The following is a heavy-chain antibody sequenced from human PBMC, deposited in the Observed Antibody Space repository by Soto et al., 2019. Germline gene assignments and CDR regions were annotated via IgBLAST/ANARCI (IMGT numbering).Heavy chain of an antibody. D-gene: IGHD6-19*01. CDR1: GFTFSTYA. J-gene: IGHJ4*02. CDR2: IVNDGSYK. Sequence: GGSLRLSCAASGFTFSTYAMHWVRQAPGKGLEWVAVIVNDGSYKYYAESVKGRFTISRDNSKHTLYLQMNSLRTEDTAVYYCAKDGGIAVAGTFDHWGQGTLVTVSS. V-gene: IGHV3-30*18. CDR3: AKDGGIAVAGTFDH.